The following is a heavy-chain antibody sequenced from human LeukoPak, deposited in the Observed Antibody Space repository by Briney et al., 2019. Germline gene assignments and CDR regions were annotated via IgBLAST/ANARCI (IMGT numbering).Heavy chain of an antibody. J-gene: IGHJ4*02. CDR2: MNPNSGNT. CDR3: ARGRLTAVGATGDY. V-gene: IGHV1-8*02. CDR1: GYTFTGYF. D-gene: IGHD1-26*01. Sequence: ASVKVSCKASGYTFTGYFMHWVRQATGQGLEWMGWMNPNSGNTGYAQKFQGRVTMTRNTSISTAYMELSSLRSEDMAVYYCARGRLTAVGATGDYWGQGTLVTVSS.